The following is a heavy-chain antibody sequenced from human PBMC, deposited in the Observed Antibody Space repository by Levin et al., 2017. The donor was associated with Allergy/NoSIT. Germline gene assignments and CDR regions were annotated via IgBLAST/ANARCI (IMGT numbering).Heavy chain of an antibody. CDR2: ISPNSGDT. J-gene: IGHJ4*02. Sequence: GESLKISCKASGYIFTGYYIHWVRQAPGQGLEWMGWISPNSGDTNYAQKFQGRVTMTRDTSVTTAYMELSNLRSDDSAVYYCARRYCHSDCYTFDFWGQGALVTVSA. D-gene: IGHD2-21*02. V-gene: IGHV1-2*02. CDR1: GYIFTGYY. CDR3: ARRYCHSDCYTFDF.